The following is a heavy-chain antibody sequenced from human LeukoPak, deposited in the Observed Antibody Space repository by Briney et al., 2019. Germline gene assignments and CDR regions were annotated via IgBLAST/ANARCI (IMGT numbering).Heavy chain of an antibody. D-gene: IGHD1-26*01. CDR2: ISGSGGST. CDR1: GFTFSSYA. J-gene: IGHJ4*02. CDR3: AKKGAALTSYYFDY. Sequence: PGGSLRLSCAASGFTFSSYAMSWVRQAPGKGLEWVSAISGSGGSTYYADSVKGRFTISRDNSKNTLYLQMNSLRTEDTAVYYCAKKGAALTSYYFDYWGQGTLVTVSS. V-gene: IGHV3-23*01.